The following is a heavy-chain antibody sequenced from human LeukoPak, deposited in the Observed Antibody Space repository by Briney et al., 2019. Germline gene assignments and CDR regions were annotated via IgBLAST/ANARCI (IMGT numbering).Heavy chain of an antibody. CDR1: GGTFSSYA. CDR3: ARVVMDSCYRDYLFDY. J-gene: IGHJ4*02. Sequence: SVKVSCKASGGTFSSYAISWVRQAPGQGLEWMGGIIPIFGTANYAQKFQGRVTITTDESTSTAYMELSSLRSEDTAVYYCARVVMDSCYRDYLFDYWGQGTLVTVSS. V-gene: IGHV1-69*05. D-gene: IGHD2-15*01. CDR2: IIPIFGTA.